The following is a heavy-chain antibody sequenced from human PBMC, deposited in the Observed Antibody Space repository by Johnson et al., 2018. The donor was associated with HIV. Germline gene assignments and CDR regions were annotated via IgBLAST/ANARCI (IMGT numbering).Heavy chain of an antibody. CDR2: ISYDGTNK. CDR1: EFTFSNYA. D-gene: IGHD1-26*01. J-gene: IGHJ3*02. V-gene: IGHV3-30*03. CDR3: AREGVRAPAVGGAFDI. Sequence: QVQLVESGGGVVQPGKSLRIYCAVSEFTFSNYAMHWVRLPPGKGLQWVAVISYDGTNKYYADSVQGRFTISRDNSKNTLYLQMNSLRAEDTAVYYCAREGVRAPAVGGAFDIWGQGTMVTVSS.